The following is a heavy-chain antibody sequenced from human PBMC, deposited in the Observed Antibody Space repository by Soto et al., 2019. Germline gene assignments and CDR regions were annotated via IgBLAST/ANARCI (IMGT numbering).Heavy chain of an antibody. J-gene: IGHJ4*02. CDR2: ISGGGDST. D-gene: IGHD2-21*02. Sequence: EVQLLDSGGGLVQPGGSLRLSCAASGFTFSYYAMTWVRQAPGKGLEWVSGISGGGDSTYYADSVKGRFTISRDNSKNMLYQQLSSLRVEDTAVYYCAKETLVVVTSGHFDYWGQGTLVTVSS. CDR1: GFTFSYYA. CDR3: AKETLVVVTSGHFDY. V-gene: IGHV3-23*01.